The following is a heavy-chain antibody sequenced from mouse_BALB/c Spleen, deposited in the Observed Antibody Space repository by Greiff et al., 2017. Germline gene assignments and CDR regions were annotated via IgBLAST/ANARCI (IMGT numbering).Heavy chain of an antibody. CDR1: GFTFSSYT. CDR3: TRDERCFDY. Sequence: EVKLVESGGGLVKPGGSLKLSCAASGFTFSSYTMSWVRQTPEKRLEWVATISSGGSYTYYPDSVKGRFTISRDNAKNTLYLQMSSLKSEDTAMYYCTRDERCFDYWGQGTTLTVSS. J-gene: IGHJ2*01. V-gene: IGHV5-6-4*01. CDR2: ISSGGSYT.